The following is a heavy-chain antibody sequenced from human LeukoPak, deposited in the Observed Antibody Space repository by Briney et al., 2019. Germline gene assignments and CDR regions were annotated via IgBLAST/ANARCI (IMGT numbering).Heavy chain of an antibody. Sequence: GASVKLSCKASGYTFTGYLMHWVRQAPGQGLEWMGWISPNSGDTKYAQKFQGRVTMTRDTSISTAYMEVSRLRSDDTAVYYCVRGLTTVATWLYLWGRGTLVTVSS. D-gene: IGHD4-17*01. CDR2: ISPNSGDT. CDR3: VRGLTTVATWLYL. J-gene: IGHJ2*01. CDR1: GYTFTGYL. V-gene: IGHV1-2*02.